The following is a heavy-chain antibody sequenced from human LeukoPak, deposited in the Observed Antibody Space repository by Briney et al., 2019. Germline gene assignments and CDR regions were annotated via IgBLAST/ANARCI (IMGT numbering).Heavy chain of an antibody. D-gene: IGHD5-12*01. J-gene: IGHJ3*02. CDR3: ARVRRGYSGYDHDAFDI. V-gene: IGHV4-30-2*01. CDR2: IYHSGST. Sequence: SETLSLTCTVSGGSISSGGYYWSWIRQPPGKGLEWIGYIYHSGSTYYNPSLKSRVTISVDRSKNQFSLKLSSVTAADTAVYYCARVRRGYSGYDHDAFDIWGQGTMVTVSS. CDR1: GGSISSGGYY.